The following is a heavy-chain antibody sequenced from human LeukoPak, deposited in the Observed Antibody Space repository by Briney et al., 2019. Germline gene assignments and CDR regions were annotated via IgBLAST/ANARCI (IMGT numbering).Heavy chain of an antibody. Sequence: GGSLRLSCAASGFTFSSYSMNWVRQAPGNGLEWVSSIISSSSYIYYADSVKGRFTIPRDNAKNSLYLQMNSLRAEDTAVYYCARQTDYNYDFWSGYYTWQTYDAFDIWGQGTMVTVSS. J-gene: IGHJ3*02. CDR3: ARQTDYNYDFWSGYYTWQTYDAFDI. D-gene: IGHD3-3*01. CDR1: GFTFSSYS. V-gene: IGHV3-21*01. CDR2: IISSSSYI.